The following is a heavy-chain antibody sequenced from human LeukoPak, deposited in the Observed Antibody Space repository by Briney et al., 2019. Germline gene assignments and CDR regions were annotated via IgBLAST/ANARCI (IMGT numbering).Heavy chain of an antibody. J-gene: IGHJ4*02. D-gene: IGHD3-10*02. Sequence: GGSLRLSCSASGFSFGQYWMSWVRQGPGKGLDWVASINPDGSTTRYVDSVRGRLTISRDNAQNTLYLQMNSLRAEDTGIYYCARLFGGVTTYDYWGQGTQVTVSS. CDR3: ARLFGGVTTYDY. CDR2: INPDGSTT. V-gene: IGHV3-7*01. CDR1: GFSFGQYW.